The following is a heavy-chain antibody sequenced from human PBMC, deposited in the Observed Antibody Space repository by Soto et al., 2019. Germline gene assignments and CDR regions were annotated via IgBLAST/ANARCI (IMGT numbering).Heavy chain of an antibody. CDR3: AKDPMDIVASREVYFDY. CDR1: GFTFSSYA. Sequence: LRLSCAASGFTFSSYAMSWVRQAPGKGLEWVSAISGSGGSTYYADSVKGRFTISRDNSKNTLYLQMNSLRAEDTAVYYCAKDPMDIVASREVYFDYWGQGTLVTVSS. J-gene: IGHJ4*02. CDR2: ISGSGGST. D-gene: IGHD5-12*01. V-gene: IGHV3-23*01.